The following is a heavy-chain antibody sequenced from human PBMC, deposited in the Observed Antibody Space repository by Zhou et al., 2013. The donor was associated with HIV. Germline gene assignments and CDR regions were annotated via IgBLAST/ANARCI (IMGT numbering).Heavy chain of an antibody. CDR3: ARGIEGSYYESGPNYYYYYGMDV. Sequence: QVQLVQSGAEVKKPGSSVKVSCKASGGTFSSYAISWVRQAPGQGLEWMGGIIPIFGTANYAQKFQGRVTITTDESTSTAYMELSSLRSEDTAVYYCARGIEGSYYESGPNYYYYYGMDVWGQGTTVTVSS. CDR1: GGTFSSYA. D-gene: IGHD1-26*01. V-gene: IGHV1-69*05. J-gene: IGHJ6*02. CDR2: IIPIFGTA.